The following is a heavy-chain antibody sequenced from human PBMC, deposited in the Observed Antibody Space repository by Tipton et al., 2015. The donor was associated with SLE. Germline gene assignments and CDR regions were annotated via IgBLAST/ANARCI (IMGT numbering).Heavy chain of an antibody. CDR1: GDTIDGNTYF. CDR2: ISYSGAT. Sequence: TLSLTCTVSGDTIDGNTYFWDWIRQPPGKGLMLIGSISYSGATSYNPSLKSRVTISVDTSKNQFSLSLISVTAADTAVYYCARGRRWLHYRGQGTQVTVSA. D-gene: IGHD5-18*01. J-gene: IGHJ4*02. CDR3: ARGRRWLHY. V-gene: IGHV4-39*07.